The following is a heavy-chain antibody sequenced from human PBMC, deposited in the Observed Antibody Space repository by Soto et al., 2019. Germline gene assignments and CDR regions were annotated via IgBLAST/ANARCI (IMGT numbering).Heavy chain of an antibody. V-gene: IGHV3-13*05. Sequence: RLSCAASGFPFSAYDMHWVRQTTGKGLEWVSAIGAADDPYYLGSVKGRFTISRENAKNSLHLQMNSLRAEDTAVYYCARAYSGRLPRRADYYFAMDVWGQGTTVTVSS. CDR3: ARAYSGRLPRRADYYFAMDV. CDR2: IGAADDP. CDR1: GFPFSAYD. J-gene: IGHJ6*02. D-gene: IGHD2-15*01.